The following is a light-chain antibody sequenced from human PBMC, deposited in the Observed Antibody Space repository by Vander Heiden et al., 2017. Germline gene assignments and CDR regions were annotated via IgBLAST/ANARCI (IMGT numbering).Light chain of an antibody. CDR2: DAS. V-gene: IGKV1-13*02. CDR3: QQFNSYPPFT. Sequence: AMQLTESPSSRSASVGDRVTITSRASQGISRALAWYQQKPGKAPKLLIYDASSLESGVPSRFSGSGSGTDFTLTISSLQPEDFATYYCQQFNSYPPFTFGPGTKVDIK. J-gene: IGKJ3*01. CDR1: QGISRA.